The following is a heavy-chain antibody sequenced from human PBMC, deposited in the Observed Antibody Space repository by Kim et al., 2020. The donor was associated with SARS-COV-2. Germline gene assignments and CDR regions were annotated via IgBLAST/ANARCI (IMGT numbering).Heavy chain of an antibody. CDR3: ARAGYCSSTSCYGWDY. D-gene: IGHD2-2*01. CDR2: ISYDGSNK. Sequence: GGSLRLSCAASGFTFSSYAMHWVRQAPGKGLEWVAVISYDGSNKYYADSVKGRFTISRDNSKNTLYLQMNSLRAEDTAVYYCARAGYCSSTSCYGWDYWGQGTLGTVSS. CDR1: GFTFSSYA. V-gene: IGHV3-30*04. J-gene: IGHJ4*02.